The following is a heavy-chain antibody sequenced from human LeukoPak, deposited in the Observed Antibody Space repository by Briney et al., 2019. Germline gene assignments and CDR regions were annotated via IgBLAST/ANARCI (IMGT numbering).Heavy chain of an antibody. CDR2: MSPNSGNT. Sequence: GASVKVSCKASGYTFTSYDINWVRQATGQGPEWMGWMSPNSGNTGYAQKFQGRVTITRNTSISTAYMELSSLRSEDTAVYYCARRRYTGWFDPWGQGTLVTVSS. V-gene: IGHV1-8*03. CDR3: ARRRYTGWFDP. D-gene: IGHD2-2*02. CDR1: GYTFTSYD. J-gene: IGHJ5*02.